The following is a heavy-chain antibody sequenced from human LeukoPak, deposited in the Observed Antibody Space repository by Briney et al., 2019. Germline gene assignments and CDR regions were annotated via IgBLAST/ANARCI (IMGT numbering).Heavy chain of an antibody. J-gene: IGHJ4*02. V-gene: IGHV1-46*01. Sequence: GASVKVSCKASGGTFSSYAISWVRQAPGQGLEWMGIINPSGGSTSYAQKFQGRVTMTRDMSTSTVYMELSSLRSEDTAVYYCARASAAGHFDCWGQGTLVTVSS. CDR2: INPSGGST. CDR3: ARASAAGHFDC. CDR1: GGTFSSYA. D-gene: IGHD6-13*01.